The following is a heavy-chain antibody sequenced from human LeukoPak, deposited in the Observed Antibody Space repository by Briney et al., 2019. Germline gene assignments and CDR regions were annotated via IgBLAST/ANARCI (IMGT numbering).Heavy chain of an antibody. CDR3: ASAYSSSWFDY. Sequence: SETLSLTCTVSGGSISSYYWSWIRQPPGKGLEWIGYIYYSGSTNYNPSLKSRVTISVDTSVNQFSLKLSSVTAADTAVYYCASAYSSSWFDYWGQGTLVTVSS. CDR1: GGSISSYY. D-gene: IGHD6-13*01. J-gene: IGHJ4*02. CDR2: IYYSGST. V-gene: IGHV4-59*08.